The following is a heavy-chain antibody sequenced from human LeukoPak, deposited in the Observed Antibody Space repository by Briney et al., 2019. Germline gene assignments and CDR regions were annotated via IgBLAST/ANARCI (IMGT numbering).Heavy chain of an antibody. CDR3: ARASEVWYFDY. D-gene: IGHD2-21*01. V-gene: IGHV4-59*01. Sequence: PSETLSPTCTVSGGSISSYYWSWIWQPPGKGLEWIGYIYYSGSTNYNPSLKSRVTISVDTSKNQFSLKLSSVTAADTAVYYCARASEVWYFDYWGQGTLVTVSS. J-gene: IGHJ4*02. CDR2: IYYSGST. CDR1: GGSISSYY.